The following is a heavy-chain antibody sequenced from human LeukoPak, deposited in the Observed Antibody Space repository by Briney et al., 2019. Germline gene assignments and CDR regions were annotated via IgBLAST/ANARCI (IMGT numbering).Heavy chain of an antibody. CDR3: AREEMATLYYFDY. Sequence: SETLSLTCTVSGGSVSSGSYYWSWIRQPPGKGLEWIGYIYYSGSTNYNPSLKSRVTISVDTSKNQFSLKLSSVTAADTAVYYCAREEMATLYYFDYWGQGILVTVSS. CDR1: GGSVSSGSYY. D-gene: IGHD5-24*01. CDR2: IYYSGST. J-gene: IGHJ4*02. V-gene: IGHV4-61*01.